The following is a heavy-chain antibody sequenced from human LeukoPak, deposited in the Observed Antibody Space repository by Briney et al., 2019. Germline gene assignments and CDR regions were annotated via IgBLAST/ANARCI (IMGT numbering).Heavy chain of an antibody. Sequence: SETLSLTCTVSGGSISSGGYYWSWIRQHPGKGLEWIGYIYYSGSTYYNPSLKSRVTISVDTSKNQFSLKLSSVTAADTAVYYCARERYSGSYYHWGQGTLVTVSS. CDR3: ARERYSGSYYH. J-gene: IGHJ5*02. D-gene: IGHD1-26*01. V-gene: IGHV4-31*03. CDR1: GGSISSGGYY. CDR2: IYYSGST.